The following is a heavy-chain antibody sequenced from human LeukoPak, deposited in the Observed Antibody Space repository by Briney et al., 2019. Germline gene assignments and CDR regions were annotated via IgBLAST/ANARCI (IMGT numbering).Heavy chain of an antibody. D-gene: IGHD4-23*01. CDR3: AGDYGGKLPFYY. J-gene: IGHJ4*02. CDR1: GGTFSSYA. Sequence: GASVKVSCKASGGTFSSYAISWVRQAPGQGLEWMGGIIPIFGTANYAQKFQGRVTITADESTSTAYMELSSLRSEDTAVYYCAGDYGGKLPFYYWGQGTLVTVSP. CDR2: IIPIFGTA. V-gene: IGHV1-69*13.